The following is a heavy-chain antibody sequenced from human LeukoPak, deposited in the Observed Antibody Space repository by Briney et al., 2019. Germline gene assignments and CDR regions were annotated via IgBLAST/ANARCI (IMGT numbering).Heavy chain of an antibody. CDR2: ISYDGNNK. V-gene: IGHV3-30*14. CDR3: AGFGGNSF. Sequence: PGGSLRLSCAASGFTVSSYALHWVRQAPGKGLEWLTFISYDGNNKFYADSVKGRLTISRDNSKNTVYLQMNSLRAEDTAIYYCAGFGGNSFWGPGTLVTVSS. D-gene: IGHD4-23*01. J-gene: IGHJ4*02. CDR1: GFTVSSYA.